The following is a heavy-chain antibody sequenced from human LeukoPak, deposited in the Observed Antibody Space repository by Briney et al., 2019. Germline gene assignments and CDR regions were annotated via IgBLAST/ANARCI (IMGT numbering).Heavy chain of an antibody. CDR3: ARAGVRGYYYYYMDV. CDR2: IYYSGST. CDR1: GGSISSSSYY. D-gene: IGHD3-10*01. V-gene: IGHV4-61*01. J-gene: IGHJ6*03. Sequence: SETLSLTCTVSGGSISSSSYYWSWIRQPPGKGLEWIGYIYYSGSTNYNPSLKSRVTISVDTSKNQFSLKLSSVTAADTAVYYCARAGVRGYYYYYMDVWGKGTTVTISS.